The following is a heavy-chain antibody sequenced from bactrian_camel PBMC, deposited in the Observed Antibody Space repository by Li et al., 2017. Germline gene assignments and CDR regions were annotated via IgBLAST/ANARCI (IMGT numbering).Heavy chain of an antibody. V-gene: IGHV3S53*01. CDR1: GYGYSSHC. J-gene: IGHJ4*01. Sequence: HVQLVESGGGSVPAGGSLRLSCVASGYGYSSHCMGWFRQAPGKEREGVAGIDSDGTASYADSVKGRFTISKDNAKNTLYLQMNSLKPDDSGTYYCAYESGTTPDLCRRRGPGGYFGQGTQVTVS. CDR2: IDSDGTA. D-gene: IGHD7*01.